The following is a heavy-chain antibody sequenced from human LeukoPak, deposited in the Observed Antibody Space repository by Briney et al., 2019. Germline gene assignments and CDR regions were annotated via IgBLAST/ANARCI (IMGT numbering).Heavy chain of an antibody. Sequence: SETLSLTCAVYGGSFSGYYWSWIRQPPGKGLEWIGEINHSGNTNYNPSLKSRVTISVDTSKNQFSLKLSSVTAADTAVYYCARGLRFLEWLIPRNWFDPWGQGTLVTVSS. CDR1: GGSFSGYY. J-gene: IGHJ5*02. D-gene: IGHD3-3*01. CDR2: INHSGNT. V-gene: IGHV4-34*01. CDR3: ARGLRFLEWLIPRNWFDP.